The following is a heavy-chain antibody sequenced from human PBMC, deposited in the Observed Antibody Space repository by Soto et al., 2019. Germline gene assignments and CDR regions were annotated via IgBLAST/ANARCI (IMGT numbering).Heavy chain of an antibody. Sequence: PGGSLRLSCAASGFTFSSYAMSWVRQAPGKGLEWVSAISGSGGSTYYADSVKGRFTISRDNSKNTLYLQMNSLRAEDTAVYYCAKVPDIVVVPAAYTIDYWGQGTLVTVSS. J-gene: IGHJ4*02. V-gene: IGHV3-23*01. D-gene: IGHD2-2*01. CDR3: AKVPDIVVVPAAYTIDY. CDR1: GFTFSSYA. CDR2: ISGSGGST.